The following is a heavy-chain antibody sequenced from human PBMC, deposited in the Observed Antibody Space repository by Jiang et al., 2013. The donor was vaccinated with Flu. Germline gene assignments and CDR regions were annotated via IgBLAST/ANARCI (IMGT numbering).Heavy chain of an antibody. CDR2: INPSSGTT. Sequence: GAEVKKPGASVKVSCKASGYTFTSYYIHWVRQAPGQGLEWMGMINPSSGTTRYAQKFQGRVTMTRDTSTSTVYMELSSLRSEDTAVHYCARDLYYYDSSPYGGWFDPWGQGTLVTVSS. V-gene: IGHV1-46*03. D-gene: IGHD3-22*01. J-gene: IGHJ5*02. CDR3: ARDLYYYDSSPYGGWFDP. CDR1: GYTFTSYY.